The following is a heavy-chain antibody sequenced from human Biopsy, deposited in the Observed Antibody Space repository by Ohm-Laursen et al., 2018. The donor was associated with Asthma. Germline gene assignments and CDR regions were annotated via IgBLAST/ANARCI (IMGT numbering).Heavy chain of an antibody. V-gene: IGHV3-30*03. Sequence: SLRLSCSDSVLTFSSYGMVWVRLAPGKGLEWVALISNDGANKFYADSVQGRFTISRDNSKNTLYLQMHSLKIEDTAVYFCARQVKSTVFGVSYKKFDFWGQGTLVAVSS. CDR3: ARQVKSTVFGVSYKKFDF. J-gene: IGHJ4*02. CDR1: VLTFSSYG. CDR2: ISNDGANK. D-gene: IGHD3-3*01.